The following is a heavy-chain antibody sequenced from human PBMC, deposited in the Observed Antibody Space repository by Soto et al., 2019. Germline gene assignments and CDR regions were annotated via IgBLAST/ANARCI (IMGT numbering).Heavy chain of an antibody. CDR3: ASSSRTDFWSGYYDDYYYYYGMDV. CDR2: ISGSGGST. CDR1: GFTFSSYA. D-gene: IGHD3-3*01. Sequence: GGSLRLSCAASGFTFSSYAMSWVRQAPGKRLEWVAGISGSGGSTYYADPVKGRFTISRDNSKNTLYLQMNSLRAEDTAVYYCASSSRTDFWSGYYDDYYYYYGMDVWGQGTTVTVSS. V-gene: IGHV3-23*01. J-gene: IGHJ6*02.